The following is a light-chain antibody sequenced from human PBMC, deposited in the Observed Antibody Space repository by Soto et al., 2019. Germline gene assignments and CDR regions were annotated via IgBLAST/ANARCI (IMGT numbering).Light chain of an antibody. CDR2: EVT. J-gene: IGLJ1*01. CDR1: STDVGGYNA. V-gene: IGLV2-14*01. CDR3: NSFRVSHLDV. Sequence: QSALGQPASVSGSPGQTITISCTGTSTDVGGYNAVSWYQHHPGKAPKLIIYEVTHRPSGVSDRFSASKSGNTASLTISGLQAEDEADYYCNSFRVSHLDVFGTGTKDTVL.